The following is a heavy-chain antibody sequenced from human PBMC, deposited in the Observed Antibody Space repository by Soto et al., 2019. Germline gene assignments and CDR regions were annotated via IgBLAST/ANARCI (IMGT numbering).Heavy chain of an antibody. CDR2: ISAYNGNT. V-gene: IGHV1-18*01. D-gene: IGHD3-22*01. Sequence: GASVKVSFKASGYTFTSYGISWVRQAPGQGLEWMEWISAYNGNTNYAQKLQGRVTMTTDTSTSTAYMELRSLRSDDTAVYYCARDVKSYYDSSGYYDNWFDPWGQGTLVTVSS. CDR1: GYTFTSYG. CDR3: ARDVKSYYDSSGYYDNWFDP. J-gene: IGHJ5*02.